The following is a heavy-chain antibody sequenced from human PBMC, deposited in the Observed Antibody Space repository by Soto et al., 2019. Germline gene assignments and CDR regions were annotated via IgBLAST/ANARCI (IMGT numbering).Heavy chain of an antibody. J-gene: IGHJ6*03. V-gene: IGHV4-59*01. CDR3: ARGLFVSSYGDYYYYMDV. Sequence: KPSETLSLTCTVSGGSISSYYWSWIRQPPGKGLEWIGYIYYSGSTNYNPSLKSRVTMARNASISTAYMELSSLRSEDTAVYYCARGLFVSSYGDYYYYMDVWGKGTTVTVSS. CDR1: GGSISSYY. D-gene: IGHD4-17*01. CDR2: IYYSGST.